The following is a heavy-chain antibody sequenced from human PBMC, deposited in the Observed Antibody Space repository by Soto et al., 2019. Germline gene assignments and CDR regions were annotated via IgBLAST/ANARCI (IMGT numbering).Heavy chain of an antibody. CDR3: ARLNYDIVRAFDI. CDR2: ISAYNGNT. D-gene: IGHD3-9*01. Sequence: ASVKVSCKASGYTFTSYGISWVRQAPGQGLEWMGWISAYNGNTKYTQKVQGRVTMTTDTSTSTAYMELRSLRSDDTAVYYCARLNYDIVRAFDICGQGTMVTVSS. V-gene: IGHV1-18*01. CDR1: GYTFTSYG. J-gene: IGHJ3*02.